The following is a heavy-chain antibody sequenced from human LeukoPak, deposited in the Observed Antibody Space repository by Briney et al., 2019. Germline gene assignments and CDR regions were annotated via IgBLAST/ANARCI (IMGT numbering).Heavy chain of an antibody. V-gene: IGHV4-4*07. Sequence: SSETLSLTCSVSGGSMNNYYWSWIRQAAGTGPEWIGRVYTSGSTNYNPSVKSRVTMSVDTSKKQLSLILTSVTAADTAVYYCARVSVPHDYGDRLPNWYFDIWGRGTLVTVSS. D-gene: IGHD4-17*01. CDR2: VYTSGST. CDR1: GGSMNNYY. CDR3: ARVSVPHDYGDRLPNWYFDI. J-gene: IGHJ2*01.